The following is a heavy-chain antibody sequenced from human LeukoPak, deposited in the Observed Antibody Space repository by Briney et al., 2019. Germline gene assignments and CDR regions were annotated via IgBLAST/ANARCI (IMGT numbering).Heavy chain of an antibody. CDR1: GFTFSSYA. J-gene: IGHJ4*02. D-gene: IGHD3-9*01. CDR3: AKAVNFDWLPNDY. V-gene: IGHV3-23*01. CDR2: ISGSGGST. Sequence: GGSLRLSCAASGFTFSSYAMSWVRQAPGKGLEWVSAISGSGGSTYYADSVKGRFIISRDNSKNTLYLQMNSLRAEDTAVYYCAKAVNFDWLPNDYWGQGTLVTVSS.